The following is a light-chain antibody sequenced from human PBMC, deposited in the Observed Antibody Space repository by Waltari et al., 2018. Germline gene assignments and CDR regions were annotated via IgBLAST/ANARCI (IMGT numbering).Light chain of an antibody. Sequence: DIVLTQSPGTLSLSLGERATVSCRASQSVSRALAWYQQKPGQAPRLLIYGGSTRATGIPDRCSGSGSGRDFSLTVSRLEPDDFAVDYCQHYLKLPVTFGQGTTVEI. J-gene: IGKJ1*01. CDR3: QHYLKLPVT. CDR2: GGS. V-gene: IGKV3-20*01. CDR1: QSVSRA.